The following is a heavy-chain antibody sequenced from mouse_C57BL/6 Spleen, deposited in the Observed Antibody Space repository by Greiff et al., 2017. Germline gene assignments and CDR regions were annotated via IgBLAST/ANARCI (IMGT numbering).Heavy chain of an antibody. CDR2: IYPGSGST. Sequence: QVQLQQSGAELVKPGASVKMSCKASGYTFTSYWITWVKQRPGQGLEWIGDIYPGSGSTNYNEKFKSKATLTVDTSSSTAYMQLSSLTSEDSAVYYCARGDRAQATEAMDYWGQGTSVTVSS. V-gene: IGHV1-55*01. D-gene: IGHD3-2*02. J-gene: IGHJ4*01. CDR3: ARGDRAQATEAMDY. CDR1: GYTFTSYW.